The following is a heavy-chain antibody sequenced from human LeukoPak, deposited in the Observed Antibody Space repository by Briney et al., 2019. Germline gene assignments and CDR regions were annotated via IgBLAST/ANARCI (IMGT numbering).Heavy chain of an antibody. V-gene: IGHV3-23*01. Sequence: GGSLRLSCAVSGITLSNYGMSWVRQAPGKGLEWVAGISGSGGTANYADSVKGRFTISRDNPKNTLFLHMNSLRAEDTAVYFCAKRGVVIRVILVGFHKEAYYFDSWGQGALVTVSS. CDR2: ISGSGGTA. J-gene: IGHJ4*02. D-gene: IGHD3-22*01. CDR3: AKRGVVIRVILVGFHKEAYYFDS. CDR1: GITLSNYG.